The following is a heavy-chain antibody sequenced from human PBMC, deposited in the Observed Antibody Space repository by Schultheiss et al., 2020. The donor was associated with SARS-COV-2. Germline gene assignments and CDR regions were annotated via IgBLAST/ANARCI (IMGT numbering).Heavy chain of an antibody. Sequence: SETLSLTCTVSGGSIISSSYYWGWIRQPPGKGLEWIGSIYYSGRTYYNPSLKSRVTISVDTSKNQFSLKLSSVTAADTAVYYCARRTTDGMDDWGQGTTVTVSS. D-gene: IGHD1-1*01. V-gene: IGHV4-39*07. CDR2: IYYSGRT. J-gene: IGHJ6*02. CDR3: ARRTTDGMDD. CDR1: GGSIISSSYY.